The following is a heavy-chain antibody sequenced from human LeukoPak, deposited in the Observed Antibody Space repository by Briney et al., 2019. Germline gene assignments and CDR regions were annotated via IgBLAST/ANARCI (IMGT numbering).Heavy chain of an antibody. CDR3: ARGVGYCSSTSCRPAV. Sequence: GGSLRLSCAASGFTLSRYSMNWVRQAPGKGLEWVSSISSSSSYIYYADSVKGRFTISRDNAKNSLYLQMNSLRAEDTAVYYCARGVGYCSSTSCRPAVWGKGTTVTISS. CDR1: GFTLSRYS. CDR2: ISSSSSYI. D-gene: IGHD2-2*01. J-gene: IGHJ6*04. V-gene: IGHV3-21*01.